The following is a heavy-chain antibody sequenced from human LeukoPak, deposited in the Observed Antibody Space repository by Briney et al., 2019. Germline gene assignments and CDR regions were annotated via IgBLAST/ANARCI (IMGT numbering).Heavy chain of an antibody. CDR3: ARSGYCSGGSCYPEDYFDY. CDR1: GYSISSGCY. V-gene: IGHV4-38-2*01. D-gene: IGHD2-15*01. CDR2: IYHSGST. J-gene: IGHJ4*02. Sequence: PSETLSLTCAVSGYSISSGCYWGWIRQPPGKGLEWIGSIYHSGSTYYNPSLKSRVTISVDTSKNQFSLKLSSVTAADTAVYYCARSGYCSGGSCYPEDYFDYWGQGTLVTVSS.